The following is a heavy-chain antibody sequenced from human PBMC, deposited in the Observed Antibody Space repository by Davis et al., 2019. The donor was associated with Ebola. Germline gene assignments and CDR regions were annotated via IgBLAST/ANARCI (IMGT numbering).Heavy chain of an antibody. Sequence: PSETLSLTCTVSGYSISSGYYWGWIRQPPGKGLEWIGSIYHSGSTYYNPSLKSRVTISVDTSKNQFSLKLSSVTAADTAVYYCARAHPLVEMAYHWDYWGQGTLVTVSS. CDR2: IYHSGST. CDR1: GYSISSGYY. D-gene: IGHD5-24*01. J-gene: IGHJ4*02. CDR3: ARAHPLVEMAYHWDY. V-gene: IGHV4-38-2*02.